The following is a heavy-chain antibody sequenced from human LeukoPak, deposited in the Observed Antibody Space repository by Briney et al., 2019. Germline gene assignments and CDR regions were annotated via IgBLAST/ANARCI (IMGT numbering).Heavy chain of an antibody. CDR3: ARDGQAFNSNWDYFEY. Sequence: GESLRLSCVASGFTFDTFAMSWVRQAPGKGLEWVSGIGNTETYYSVSVKGRFTISRDNSKSTIYLHMSNLRAEDTALYYCARDGQAFNSNWDYFEYWGQGTPVTVSS. V-gene: IGHV3-23*01. CDR2: IGNTET. CDR1: GFTFDTFA. D-gene: IGHD7-27*01. J-gene: IGHJ4*02.